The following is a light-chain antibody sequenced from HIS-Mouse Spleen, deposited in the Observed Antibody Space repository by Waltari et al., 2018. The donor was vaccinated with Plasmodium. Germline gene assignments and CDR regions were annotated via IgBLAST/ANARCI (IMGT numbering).Light chain of an antibody. CDR3: YSTDSSGNHRV. CDR1: ALPKKS. CDR2: EDS. V-gene: IGLV3-10*01. Sequence: SYELTQPPSVSVSPGQTARITCSGDALPKKSAYWYQQKSGQAPVLVIDEDSKRPSGIPERCSGSSSGTMATLTISGAQVEDEADYYCYSTDSSGNHRVFGGGTKLTV. J-gene: IGLJ3*02.